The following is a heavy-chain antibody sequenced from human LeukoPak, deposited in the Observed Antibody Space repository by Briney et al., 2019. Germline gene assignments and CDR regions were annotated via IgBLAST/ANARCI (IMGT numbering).Heavy chain of an antibody. J-gene: IGHJ1*01. V-gene: IGHV5-51*01. CDR1: GYSFTSYW. Sequence: GESLKISCKGSGYSFTSYWIGWVRQMPGKGLEWMGIIYPGDSDTRYSPSFQGQVTISADKSISTAYLQWSSLKASDTAMYYCARMSPRRAEYFQHWGQGTLVTVSS. CDR2: IYPGDSDT. CDR3: ARMSPRRAEYFQH.